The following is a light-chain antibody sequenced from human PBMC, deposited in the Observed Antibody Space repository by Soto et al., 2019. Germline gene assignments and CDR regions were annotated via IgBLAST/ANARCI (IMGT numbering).Light chain of an antibody. CDR2: DAS. Sequence: DIQMNQSPSTLSATAGDRGTITCRASQSISAWLAWYQQKPGKAPKLLIYDASNLESGVPSRFSGSRSGTQFTLTIINLQPDDFATYYCQQYENYWRFGQGTK. CDR1: QSISAW. V-gene: IGKV1-5*01. J-gene: IGKJ1*01. CDR3: QQYENYWR.